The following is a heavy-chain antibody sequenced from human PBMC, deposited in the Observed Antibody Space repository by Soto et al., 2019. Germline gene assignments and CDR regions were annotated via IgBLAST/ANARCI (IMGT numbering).Heavy chain of an antibody. CDR1: GYSFTSYW. D-gene: IGHD2-15*01. Sequence: GESLKISCKGSGYSFTSYWIAWVRQMPGKGLEWMGIIYPGDPDTRYSPSFQGQVTISADKSISTADLQWSSLKASDTAMYYCARRGFCSGGSCHSAAFDIWGQGTMVTVSS. CDR3: ARRGFCSGGSCHSAAFDI. J-gene: IGHJ3*02. V-gene: IGHV5-51*01. CDR2: IYPGDPDT.